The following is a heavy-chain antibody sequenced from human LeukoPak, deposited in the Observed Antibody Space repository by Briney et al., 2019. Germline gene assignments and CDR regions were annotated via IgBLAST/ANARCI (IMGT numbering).Heavy chain of an antibody. CDR3: ALHRDTAEVNPLGY. CDR1: GFTFITYG. J-gene: IGHJ4*02. Sequence: PGGSLRLSCAAPGFTFITYGMPWVRQAPGKGLEWVALIWYDGSYKYYADSVKGRFTISRDNSKNTLYLQMNSLRAEDTALYYCALHRDTAEVNPLGYWGQGTLVTVSS. V-gene: IGHV3-33*01. D-gene: IGHD5-18*01. CDR2: IWYDGSYK.